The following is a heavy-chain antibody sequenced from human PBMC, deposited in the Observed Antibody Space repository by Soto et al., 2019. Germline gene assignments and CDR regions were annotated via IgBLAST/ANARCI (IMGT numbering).Heavy chain of an antibody. V-gene: IGHV1-69*06. CDR1: GGTFSSYA. J-gene: IGHJ6*02. D-gene: IGHD2-2*02. CDR3: ARYGKYQLLYPLGMDV. Sequence: QVQLMQSGAEVKKPGSSVKVSCKASGGTFSSYAISWVRQAPGQGLEWMGGIIPIFGTANYAQKFQGRVTITADKSTSTAYMELSSLRSEDTAVYYCARYGKYQLLYPLGMDVWGQGTTVTVSS. CDR2: IIPIFGTA.